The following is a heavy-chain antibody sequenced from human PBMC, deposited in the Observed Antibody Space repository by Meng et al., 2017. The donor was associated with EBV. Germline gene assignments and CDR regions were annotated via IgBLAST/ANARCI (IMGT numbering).Heavy chain of an antibody. J-gene: IGHJ5*02. CDR2: INHSGST. CDR1: GGSFSGYY. Sequence: QVQLQQWGAGLLKPSXTLSLTCAVYGGSFSGYYWSWIPQPPGKGLEWIGEINHSGSTYYNPSLKSRVTISVDTSKNQFSLKLSSVTAADTAVYYCARRGYSSSRTEFDPWGQGTLVTVSS. V-gene: IGHV4-34*01. CDR3: ARRGYSSSRTEFDP. D-gene: IGHD6-13*01.